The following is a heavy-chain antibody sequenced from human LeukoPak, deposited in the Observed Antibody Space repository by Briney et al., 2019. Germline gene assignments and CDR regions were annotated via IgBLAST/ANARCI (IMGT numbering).Heavy chain of an antibody. CDR2: IYHTGET. CDR3: AREVVY. D-gene: IGHD2-8*02. CDR1: GFTFSSYA. V-gene: IGHV4-31*02. Sequence: LRLSCAASGFTFSSYAMSWVRQRPGKGLELVGYIYHTGETKYNPSLTSRLIISLDTSKNQFSLKLTPVTAVDTAMYYSAREVVYWGPGTLATVSS. J-gene: IGHJ1*01.